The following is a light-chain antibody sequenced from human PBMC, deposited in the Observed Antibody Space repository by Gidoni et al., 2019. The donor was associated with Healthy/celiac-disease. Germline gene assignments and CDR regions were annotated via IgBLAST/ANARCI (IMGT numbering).Light chain of an antibody. CDR2: AES. CDR3: QQSYSTPLYT. J-gene: IGKJ2*01. V-gene: IGKV1-39*01. Sequence: DIQMTPPPSSLSASVGDRVTITCRSSQGISSYVNWYQQKPGKAPKLLIYAESSLQSGVPSRFSGSGSGTDFTLTISSLQPEDGATYYCQQSYSTPLYTFGQGTKLEIK. CDR1: QGISSY.